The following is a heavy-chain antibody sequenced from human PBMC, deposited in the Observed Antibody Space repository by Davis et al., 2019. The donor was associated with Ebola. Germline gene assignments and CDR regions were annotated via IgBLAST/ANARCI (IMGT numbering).Heavy chain of an antibody. CDR3: ASSQSEDWGSPYYYYYYMDV. J-gene: IGHJ6*03. CDR1: GGTFSSYA. V-gene: IGHV1-69*10. D-gene: IGHD7-27*01. CDR2: IIPILGIA. Sequence: SVKVSCKASGGTFSSYAISWVRQAPGQGLEWMGGIIPILGIANYAQKFQGRVTITADESTSTAYMELSSLRSEDTAVYYCASSQSEDWGSPYYYYYYMDVWGKGTTVTVSS.